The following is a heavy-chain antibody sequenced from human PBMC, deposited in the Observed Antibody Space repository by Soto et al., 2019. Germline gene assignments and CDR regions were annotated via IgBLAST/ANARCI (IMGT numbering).Heavy chain of an antibody. CDR1: GFTFSSYE. Sequence: EVQLVESGGGLVQPGGSLRLSCAASGFTFSSYEMNWVRQAPGKGLEWVSYISSSGSTIYYADSVKGRFTISRDNAKNSLYLQMNSLRAEDTAVYYCAREWGGDSSGYYLQDAFDIWGQGQMVTVSS. CDR3: AREWGGDSSGYYLQDAFDI. V-gene: IGHV3-48*03. J-gene: IGHJ3*02. CDR2: ISSSGSTI. D-gene: IGHD3-22*01.